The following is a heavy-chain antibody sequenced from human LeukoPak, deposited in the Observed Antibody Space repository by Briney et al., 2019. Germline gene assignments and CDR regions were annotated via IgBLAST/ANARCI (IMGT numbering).Heavy chain of an antibody. CDR2: INSGGST. CDR3: AKAYYDDYATAPRDFYY. V-gene: IGHV3-66*01. D-gene: IGHD4-17*01. Sequence: GGSLRLSCAASGFTVNRNFMTWVRQAPGKGLEWVSLINSGGSTYYADSVKGRFTISRDNSKNTLYLQMNSLRAEDTAVYYCAKAYYDDYATAPRDFYYWGQGTLVTVSS. CDR1: GFTVNRNF. J-gene: IGHJ4*02.